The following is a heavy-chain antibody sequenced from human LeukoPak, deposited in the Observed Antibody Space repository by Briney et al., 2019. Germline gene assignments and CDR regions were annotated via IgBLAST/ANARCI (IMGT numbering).Heavy chain of an antibody. Sequence: GGTLRLSCAASGFTFSGYSMNWVRQAPGKGLEWVSLISGDGGSKFYADSVKGRFSISRDNSKNSLSLEMNSLRTEDTAMYYCARESGKFDDWGQGTLVAVSS. CDR2: ISGDGGSK. J-gene: IGHJ4*02. CDR1: GFTFSGYS. D-gene: IGHD3-16*01. V-gene: IGHV3-43*02. CDR3: ARESGKFDD.